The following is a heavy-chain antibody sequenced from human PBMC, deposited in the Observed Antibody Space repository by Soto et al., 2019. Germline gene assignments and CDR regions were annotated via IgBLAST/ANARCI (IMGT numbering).Heavy chain of an antibody. CDR1: GDSISGSPYY. Sequence: SETLSLTCVVSGDSISGSPYYWAWIRQPPGKALEWIGSVYYSGTSYRNPSLKSRTTLSVDRSKNQFSLQLSSVTAADTAVYYCAHIRDYNNYGWFDPWGPGSLVTVSS. CDR2: VYYSGTS. D-gene: IGHD4-4*01. V-gene: IGHV4-39*01. J-gene: IGHJ5*02. CDR3: AHIRDYNNYGWFDP.